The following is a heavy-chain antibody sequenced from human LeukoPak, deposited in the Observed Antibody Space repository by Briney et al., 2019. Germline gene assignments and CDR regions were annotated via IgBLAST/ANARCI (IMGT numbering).Heavy chain of an antibody. CDR2: INPSGGST. D-gene: IGHD1-26*01. Sequence: ASVKVSCKASGYTFTSYYMHWVRQAPGQGLEWMGIINPSGGSTSYAQKFQGRVTMTRDMSTSTVYMELSSLRSEDTAVYYCARAERELLSFKNRRDAFDIWGQGTMVTVSS. CDR3: ARAERELLSFKNRRDAFDI. V-gene: IGHV1-46*01. CDR1: GYTFTSYY. J-gene: IGHJ3*02.